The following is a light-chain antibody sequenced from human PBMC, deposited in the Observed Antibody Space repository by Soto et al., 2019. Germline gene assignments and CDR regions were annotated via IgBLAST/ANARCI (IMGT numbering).Light chain of an antibody. J-gene: IGLJ2*01. CDR1: SGNIDSDY. CDR2: END. V-gene: IGLV6-57*02. Sequence: NFMLTQPHSVSESPGKPVTISCTGRSGNIDSDYVQWYQQRPGSAPTTVIFENDQRPSGVPGRFSGSIDTSSNSASLTISGLKTEDEADYYCQSFDISTPSVVFGGGTKVTVL. CDR3: QSFDISTPSVV.